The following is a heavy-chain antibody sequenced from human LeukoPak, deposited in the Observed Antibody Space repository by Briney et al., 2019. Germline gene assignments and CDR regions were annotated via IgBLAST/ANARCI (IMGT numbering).Heavy chain of an antibody. Sequence: GGSLRLSCAASGFIFSDYWMHWVRQAPGKGLVWVSRINSDGSSTSHADSVKGRFTISRDNAKNTLYLQMNSLRAEDTAVYYCARIQRAAAAIPGGSYNWFDPWGQGTLVTVSS. V-gene: IGHV3-74*01. CDR1: GFIFSDYW. CDR2: INSDGSST. D-gene: IGHD6-13*01. J-gene: IGHJ5*02. CDR3: ARIQRAAAAIPGGSYNWFDP.